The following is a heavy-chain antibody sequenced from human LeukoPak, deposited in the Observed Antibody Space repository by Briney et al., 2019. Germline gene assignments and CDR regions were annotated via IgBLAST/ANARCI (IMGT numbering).Heavy chain of an antibody. CDR2: ISSSGSTI. J-gene: IGHJ4*02. CDR1: GFTFSSYE. V-gene: IGHV3-48*03. CDR3: AKVIGLLWFGDPSDY. D-gene: IGHD3-10*01. Sequence: GGSLRLSCAASGFTFSSYEMNWVRQAPGKGLEWVSYISSSGSTIYYADSVKGRFTISRDNSKNTLYLQMNSLRAEDTAVYYCAKVIGLLWFGDPSDYWGQGTLVTVSS.